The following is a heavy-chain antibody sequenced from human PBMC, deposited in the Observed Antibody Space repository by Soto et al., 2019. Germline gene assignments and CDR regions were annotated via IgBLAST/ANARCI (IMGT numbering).Heavy chain of an antibody. J-gene: IGHJ2*01. CDR1: GGTFSSYS. D-gene: IGHD3-16*01. CDR3: ARPSQSWPGGWYFDL. CDR2: IIAIVGTA. Sequence: QVQLVQSGAEVKKPGSSVKVSCKSSGGTFSSYSINWVRPAPGQGLEWMGGIIAIVGTANYAQKFQGRVTLTADESTSTAHMELSSLRDEATAAYYCARPSQSWPGGWYFDLWGRGTLVTVSS. V-gene: IGHV1-69*01.